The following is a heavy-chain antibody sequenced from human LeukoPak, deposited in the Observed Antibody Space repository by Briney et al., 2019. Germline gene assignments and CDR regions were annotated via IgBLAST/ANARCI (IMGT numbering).Heavy chain of an antibody. CDR1: GFTFSSYS. D-gene: IGHD3-10*01. J-gene: IGHJ4*02. CDR3: ATGRPGSGSYIFDY. CDR2: ISSSSSYI. V-gene: IGHV3-21*01. Sequence: KPGRSLRLSCAASGFTFSSYSMNWVRQAPGKGLEWVSSISSSSSYIYYADSVKGRFTISRDNAKNSLYPQMNSLRAEDTAVYYCATGRPGSGSYIFDYWGQGTLVTVSS.